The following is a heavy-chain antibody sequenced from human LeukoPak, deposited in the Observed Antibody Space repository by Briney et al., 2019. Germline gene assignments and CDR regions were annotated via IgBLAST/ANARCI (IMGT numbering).Heavy chain of an antibody. Sequence: ASVKVSCKASGYTFTSYDINWVRQATGQGLEWMGWMNPNSGNTGYAQKFQGRVTMTRNTSISTAYMELSSLRSEDTAVYYCARDDGSYRYYHYYGMDVWGRGTTVTVSS. D-gene: IGHD1-26*01. CDR1: GYTFTSYD. CDR2: MNPNSGNT. J-gene: IGHJ6*02. CDR3: ARDDGSYRYYHYYGMDV. V-gene: IGHV1-8*01.